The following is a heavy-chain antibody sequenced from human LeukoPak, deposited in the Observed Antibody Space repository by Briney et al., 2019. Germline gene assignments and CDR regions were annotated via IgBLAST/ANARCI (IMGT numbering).Heavy chain of an antibody. CDR2: ISAYNGNT. CDR3: ARDWGSSGSTPFHYFDY. Sequence: GASVKVSCKASGYTFTSYGISWVRQAPGQGLEWMGWISAYNGNTNYAQKLQGRVTMTTDTSTSTAYMELRSLRSDDTAVYYCARDWGSSGSTPFHYFDYWGQGTLVTVSS. V-gene: IGHV1-18*01. CDR1: GYTFTSYG. D-gene: IGHD3-22*01. J-gene: IGHJ4*02.